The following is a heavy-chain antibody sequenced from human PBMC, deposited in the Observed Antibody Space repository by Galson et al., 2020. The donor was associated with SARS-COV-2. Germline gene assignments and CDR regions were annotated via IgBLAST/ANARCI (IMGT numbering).Heavy chain of an antibody. CDR3: ARHSGSFYGYFDF. V-gene: IGHV1-18*01. CDR1: GYTFANYG. D-gene: IGHD6-19*01. J-gene: IGHJ4*02. CDR2: ISGYNGNT. Sequence: ASVKVSCKTSGYTFANYGVSWARQAPGQGPEWMGWISGYNGNTRFAQNFEGRITMTTDTLTNTVYMELRSLKSDDTAVYYCARHSGSFYGYFDFWGQGTLVTVSS.